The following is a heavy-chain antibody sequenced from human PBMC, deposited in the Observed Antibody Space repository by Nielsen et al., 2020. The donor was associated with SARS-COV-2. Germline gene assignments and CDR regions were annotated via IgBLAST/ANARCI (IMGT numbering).Heavy chain of an antibody. D-gene: IGHD5-12*01. CDR2: IQSKSDGETT. V-gene: IGHV3-15*01. CDR1: GFSFSNAW. Sequence: ESLKISCAASGFSFSNAWMSWVRQAPGKGLEWVGRIQSKSDGETTDYAAPVKGRFIISRDDSKNTLFLQMTSLKTEDTAVYYCTTSEYSGSYYYYSGLDVWGRGTTVTVSS. J-gene: IGHJ6*02. CDR3: TTSEYSGSYYYYSGLDV.